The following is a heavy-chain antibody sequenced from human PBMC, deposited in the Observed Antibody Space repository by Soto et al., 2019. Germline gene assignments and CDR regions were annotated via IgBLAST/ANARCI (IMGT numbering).Heavy chain of an antibody. J-gene: IGHJ6*02. CDR2: IYYSGST. V-gene: IGHV4-39*01. CDR3: ARQIYSYGYLDYYGMDV. Sequence: SETLSLTCTVSGGSISSSSYYWGWIRQPPGKGLEWIGSIYYSGSTYYNPSLKSRVTISVDTSKNQFSLKLSSVTAADTAVYYCARQIYSYGYLDYYGMDVWGQGTTVTVSS. CDR1: GGSISSSSYY. D-gene: IGHD5-18*01.